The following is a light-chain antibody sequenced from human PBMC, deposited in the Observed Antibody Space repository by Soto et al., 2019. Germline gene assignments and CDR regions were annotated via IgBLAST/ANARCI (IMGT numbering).Light chain of an antibody. CDR3: QQYASSPFT. CDR2: GAS. CDR1: QAVSSNY. J-gene: IGKJ3*01. Sequence: EIVLTQSPGTLSLSPGERATLSCRASQAVSSNYLAWYQQKRGQAPRLLIYGASSRATGIADRFSGSGSGTDFTLNISRLEPEDFSVYYCQQYASSPFTFGPGTKVDIK. V-gene: IGKV3-20*01.